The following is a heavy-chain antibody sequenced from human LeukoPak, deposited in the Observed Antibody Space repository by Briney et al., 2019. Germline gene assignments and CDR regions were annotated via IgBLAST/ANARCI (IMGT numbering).Heavy chain of an antibody. CDR3: ARVGEGAAKD. CDR1: GFTFSSYA. CDR2: ISYDGSNK. Sequence: GGSLRLSCAASGFTFSSYAMHWVRQAPGKGLEWVAVISYDGSNKYYADSVKGRFTISKDNSKNTLYLQMNSLRAEDTAVYYCARVGEGAAKDWGQGTLVTVSS. J-gene: IGHJ4*02. D-gene: IGHD1-26*01. V-gene: IGHV3-30-3*01.